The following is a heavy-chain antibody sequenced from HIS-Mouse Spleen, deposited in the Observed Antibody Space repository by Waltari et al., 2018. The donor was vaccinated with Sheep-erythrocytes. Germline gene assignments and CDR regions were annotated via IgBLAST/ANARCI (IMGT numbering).Heavy chain of an antibody. J-gene: IGHJ4*01. CDR2: IYYCGGN. V-gene: IGHV4-39*07. CDR3: ARDEGTYYDFWSGYPPSYYFDY. Sequence: QLQLQESGPGLVKPSETLSLTCTVSGGSISSSSYYWGWIRQPPGKGLEWIGSIYYCGGNYTNPTLKSRVTISVDTSKNQFSLKLSSVPAADTAVYYCARDEGTYYDFWSGYPPSYYFDYWGQERWSPSPQ. D-gene: IGHD3-3*01. CDR1: GGSISSSSYY.